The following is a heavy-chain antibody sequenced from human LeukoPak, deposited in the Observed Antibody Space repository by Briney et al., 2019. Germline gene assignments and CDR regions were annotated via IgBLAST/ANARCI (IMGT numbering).Heavy chain of an antibody. CDR3: ATIYCSSGRCYYFDY. J-gene: IGHJ4*02. V-gene: IGHV3-7*03. CDR2: IKHDGSEK. CDR1: GFTFSSYW. Sequence: GGSRRLCCAASGFTFSSYWMSRVRQAPGKGLEGVANIKHDGSEKYYVDSVKGRFTISRDNAKNSLYLQMNSLRAEDTAVYYCATIYCSSGRCYYFDYWGQGTLVTVSS. D-gene: IGHD2-15*01.